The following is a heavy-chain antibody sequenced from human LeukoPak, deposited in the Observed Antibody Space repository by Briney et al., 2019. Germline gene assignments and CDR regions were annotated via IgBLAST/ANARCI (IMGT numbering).Heavy chain of an antibody. V-gene: IGHV3-30*03. CDR1: GFTFSSYG. CDR3: ARLAAAGFYYYYYGMDV. Sequence: GRSLRLSCAASGFTFSSYGMHWVRQAPGKGLEWVAVISYDGSNKYYADSVKGRFTISRDNSKNTLYLQMNSLRAEDTAVYYCARLAAAGFYYYYYGMDVWGQGTTVTVSS. J-gene: IGHJ6*02. CDR2: ISYDGSNK. D-gene: IGHD6-13*01.